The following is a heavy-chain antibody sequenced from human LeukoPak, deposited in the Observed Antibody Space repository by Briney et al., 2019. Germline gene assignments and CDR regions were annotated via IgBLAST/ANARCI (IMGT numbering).Heavy chain of an antibody. V-gene: IGHV4-34*01. CDR1: GGSFSGYY. J-gene: IGHJ4*02. CDR3: ARCGRGYSSICVDY. CDR2: INHSGST. Sequence: PSETLSLTCAVYGGSFSGYYWSWIRQPPGKGLEWIGEINHSGSTNYNPSLKSRVTISVDTSKNQFSLKLSSVTAADTAVYYCARCGRGYSSICVDYWGQGTLVTVSS. D-gene: IGHD6-13*01.